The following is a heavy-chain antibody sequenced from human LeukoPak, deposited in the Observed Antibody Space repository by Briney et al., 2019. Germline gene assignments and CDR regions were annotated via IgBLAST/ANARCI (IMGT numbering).Heavy chain of an antibody. V-gene: IGHV3-21*01. CDR2: ISSSSSYI. Sequence: GGSLRLSCAASGFTFSSYSMNWVRQAPVKGLEWVSSISSSSSYIYYADSVKGRFTISRDNAKNSLYLQMNSLRAEDTAVYYCASPRSGVGATLWGQGTLVTVSS. CDR1: GFTFSSYS. D-gene: IGHD1-26*01. CDR3: ASPRSGVGATL. J-gene: IGHJ4*02.